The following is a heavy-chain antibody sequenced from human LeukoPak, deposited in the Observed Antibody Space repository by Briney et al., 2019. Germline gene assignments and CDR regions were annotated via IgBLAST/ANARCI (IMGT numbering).Heavy chain of an antibody. Sequence: ASVKVSCKASGYTFTSYGISWVRQAPGQGLEWMGWISAYNGNTNYAQKLQGRVTMTTDTSTSTAYMELRSLRSDDTAVYYCARLSGLYYYYYMDVWGKGTTVTVSS. V-gene: IGHV1-18*01. CDR2: ISAYNGNT. CDR1: GYTFTSYG. CDR3: ARLSGLYYYYYMDV. J-gene: IGHJ6*03.